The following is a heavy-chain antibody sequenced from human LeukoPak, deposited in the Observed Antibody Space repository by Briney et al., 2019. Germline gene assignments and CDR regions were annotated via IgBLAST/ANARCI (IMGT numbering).Heavy chain of an antibody. Sequence: KPGGSLRLSCAASGFTVSSNYMSWVRQPPGKGLEWVGSFYWSGNTYYNPSLKSRVTVLVDKSKNVFSLKLNSVTAADTALYYCATGDGYNSYYFNQWGQGILVTVSS. V-gene: IGHV4-59*02. CDR2: FYWSGNT. CDR1: GFTVSSNY. CDR3: ATGDGYNSYYFNQ. D-gene: IGHD5-24*01. J-gene: IGHJ4*02.